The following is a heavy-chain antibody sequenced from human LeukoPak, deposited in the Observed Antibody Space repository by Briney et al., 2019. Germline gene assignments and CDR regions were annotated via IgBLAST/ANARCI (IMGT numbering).Heavy chain of an antibody. J-gene: IGHJ5*02. V-gene: IGHV3-21*01. Sequence: GGSLRLSCAASGFTFSSYSMNWVRQAPGKGLEWVSSISSSSSYIYYEDSVKGRFTISRDNAKNSLYLQMNSLRAEDTAVYYCAGDSSGYFNWFDPWGQGTLVTVSS. CDR2: ISSSSSYI. D-gene: IGHD3-22*01. CDR1: GFTFSSYS. CDR3: AGDSSGYFNWFDP.